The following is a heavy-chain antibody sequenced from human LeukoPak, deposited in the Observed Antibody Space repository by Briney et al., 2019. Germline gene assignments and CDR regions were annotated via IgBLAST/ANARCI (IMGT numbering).Heavy chain of an antibody. Sequence: GGSLRLSCAASGFTFSSYAMSWVRQAPGKGLEWVSAISGSGGSTYYADSVKGRFTISRDNSKNTLYLQMNSLRAEDTAVYYCAKDRGSYRVGLDAFDIWGQGTMVTVSS. CDR1: GFTFSSYA. J-gene: IGHJ3*02. CDR2: ISGSGGST. V-gene: IGHV3-23*01. D-gene: IGHD1-26*01. CDR3: AKDRGSYRVGLDAFDI.